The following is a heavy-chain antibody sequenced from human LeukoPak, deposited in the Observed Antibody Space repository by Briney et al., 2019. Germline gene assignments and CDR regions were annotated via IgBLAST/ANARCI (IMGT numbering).Heavy chain of an antibody. D-gene: IGHD1-26*01. V-gene: IGHV3-30*03. Sequence: GGSLRLSCAASGFTFSSYGMHWVRQAPGKGLEWVAVISYDGSNKYYADSVKGRFTISRDNSKNTLYLQMNSLRAEDTAVYYCARTGGSYPYYIEYWGQGTLVTVSS. CDR2: ISYDGSNK. CDR3: ARTGGSYPYYIEY. J-gene: IGHJ4*02. CDR1: GFTFSSYG.